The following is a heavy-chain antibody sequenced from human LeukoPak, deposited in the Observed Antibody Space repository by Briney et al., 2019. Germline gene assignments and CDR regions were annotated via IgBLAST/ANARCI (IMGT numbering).Heavy chain of an antibody. CDR1: GDSTSSDH. CDR3: VDFLAGGGGRGY. D-gene: IGHD6-13*01. J-gene: IGHJ4*02. CDR2: IYYSGSM. Sequence: SETLSLTCTVSGDSTSSDHWSWIRQPPGKGLEWIGHIYYSGSMKYNPTLKSRVTISLDTSNNQFSLRLTTVTTADTAVYYCVDFLAGGGGRGYWGQGTLVTVSS. V-gene: IGHV4-59*01.